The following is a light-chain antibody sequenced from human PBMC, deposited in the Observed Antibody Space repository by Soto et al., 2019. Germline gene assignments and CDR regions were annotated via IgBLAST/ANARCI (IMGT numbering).Light chain of an antibody. V-gene: IGKV1-5*03. J-gene: IGKJ1*01. CDR2: KSS. CDR1: QSVSIW. Sequence: DIQMTQSPSPLSASAGDSGTISCRTSQSVSIWLAWYQQKPGRAPKLLIYKSSILESGVPSRFSGSGSGTEFTLTISSLQPDDFAPYYCEQFNTSPWTFGQGTKG. CDR3: EQFNTSPWT.